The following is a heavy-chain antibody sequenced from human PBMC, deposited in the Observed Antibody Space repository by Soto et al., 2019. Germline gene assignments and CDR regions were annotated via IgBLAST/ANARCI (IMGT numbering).Heavy chain of an antibody. V-gene: IGHV4-30-4*01. Sequence: SETLSLTCTFSGGSISSGDYYWSWIRQPPGKGLEWIGYIYYSGSTYYNPSLKSRVTISVDTSKNQFSLKLSSVTAADTAVYYCARDRNYYDSSGPISYYFDYWGQGTLVTVSS. CDR2: IYYSGST. CDR3: ARDRNYYDSSGPISYYFDY. CDR1: GGSISSGDYY. D-gene: IGHD3-22*01. J-gene: IGHJ4*02.